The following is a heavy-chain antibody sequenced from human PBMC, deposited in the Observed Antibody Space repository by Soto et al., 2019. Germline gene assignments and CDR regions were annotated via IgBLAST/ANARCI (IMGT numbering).Heavy chain of an antibody. CDR1: GGSISSYY. Sequence: SETLSLTCTVSGGSISSYYWSWIRQPPGKGLEWIGYIYYSGSTNYNPSLKSRVTISVDTSKNQFSLKLSSVTAADTAVYYCARQACGGVCYLPFYYYYYMAVWGKGTTVTVSS. V-gene: IGHV4-59*01. D-gene: IGHD2-21*01. CDR3: ARQACGGVCYLPFYYYYYMAV. CDR2: IYYSGST. J-gene: IGHJ6*03.